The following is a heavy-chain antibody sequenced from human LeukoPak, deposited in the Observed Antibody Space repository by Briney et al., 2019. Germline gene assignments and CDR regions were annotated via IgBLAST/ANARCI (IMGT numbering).Heavy chain of an antibody. Sequence: PSETLSLTCTVSGGSLSSYYWSWIRQPPGKGLEWIGYIYYSGSTNYNPSLKSRVTISVDASKNQFSLKLTSVTAADTAVYYCASLYYGSGCFDYWGQGTLVTVSS. V-gene: IGHV4-59*01. D-gene: IGHD3-10*01. J-gene: IGHJ4*02. CDR2: IYYSGST. CDR1: GGSLSSYY. CDR3: ASLYYGSGCFDY.